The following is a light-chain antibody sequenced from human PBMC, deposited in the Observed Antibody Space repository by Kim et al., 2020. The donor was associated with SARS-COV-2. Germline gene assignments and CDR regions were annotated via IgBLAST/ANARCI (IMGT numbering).Light chain of an antibody. Sequence: AFGQTVPITCQGDGLRTYDASWYQQMPGQAPILVIYGKNNRPSGITDRFSGSSTGNTASLTVTGAQAVDEAVYYCNSRDNGGDHVVIGGGTQLTVL. CDR1: GLRTYD. V-gene: IGLV3-19*01. CDR2: GKN. CDR3: NSRDNGGDHVV. J-gene: IGLJ2*01.